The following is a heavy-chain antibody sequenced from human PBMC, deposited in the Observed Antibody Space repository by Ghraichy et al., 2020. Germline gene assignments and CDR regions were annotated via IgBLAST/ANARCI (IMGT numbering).Heavy chain of an antibody. CDR1: GFTFADYA. CDR3: AKSMVGGWFNFGYHYGMDV. Sequence: SLRLSCAASGFTFADYAMHWVRQAPGKGLEWVSGTSWNSGDKGYADSVKGRFTISRDNAKNSLYLQMNSLRAEDTALYYCAKSMVGGWFNFGYHYGMDVWGQGTTVTVSS. CDR2: TSWNSGDK. D-gene: IGHD4/OR15-4a*01. J-gene: IGHJ6*02. V-gene: IGHV3-9*01.